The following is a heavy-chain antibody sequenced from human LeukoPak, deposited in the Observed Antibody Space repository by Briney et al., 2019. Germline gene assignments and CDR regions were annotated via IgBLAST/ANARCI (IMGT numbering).Heavy chain of an antibody. CDR3: AISSEPLYSGSYLSDY. CDR2: IYYSGST. CDR1: GGSISSGGYC. D-gene: IGHD1-26*01. J-gene: IGHJ4*02. V-gene: IGHV4-31*03. Sequence: SETLSLTCTVSGGSISSGGYCWSWIRQHPGKGLEWIGYIYYSGSTYYNPSLKSRVTISVDTSKNQFSLKLSSVTAADTAVYYCAISSEPLYSGSYLSDYWGQGTLVTVSS.